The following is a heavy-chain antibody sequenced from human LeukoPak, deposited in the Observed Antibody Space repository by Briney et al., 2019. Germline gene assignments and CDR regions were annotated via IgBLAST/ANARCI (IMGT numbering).Heavy chain of an antibody. CDR2: ISGSGGST. Sequence: SGGSLRLSCEASGITFSRYGMSWVRQVPGKGLEWVSAISGSGGSTYYADSVKGRFTISRDNSKNTLYLQMNSLRAEDTAVYYCAKAAGDWGSGAFDIWGQGTMVTVSS. CDR3: AKAAGDWGSGAFDI. J-gene: IGHJ3*02. V-gene: IGHV3-23*01. CDR1: GITFSRYG. D-gene: IGHD7-27*01.